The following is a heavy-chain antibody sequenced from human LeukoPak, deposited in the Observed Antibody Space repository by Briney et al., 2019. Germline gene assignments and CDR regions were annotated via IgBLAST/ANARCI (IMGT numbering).Heavy chain of an antibody. D-gene: IGHD2-15*01. V-gene: IGHV3-15*01. CDR3: TTASDCSGGSCYFDY. Sequence: GGSLRLSCAASGFTFSNAWMSWVRQAPGKGLEWVGRIKSKTDGGTTDYAAPVKGRSTISRDDSKNTLYLQMNSLKTEDTAVYYCTTASDCSGGSCYFDYWGQGTLVTVSS. CDR2: IKSKTDGGTT. J-gene: IGHJ4*02. CDR1: GFTFSNAW.